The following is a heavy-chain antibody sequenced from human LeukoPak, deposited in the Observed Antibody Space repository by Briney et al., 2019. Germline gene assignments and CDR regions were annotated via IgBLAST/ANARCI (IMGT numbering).Heavy chain of an antibody. J-gene: IGHJ4*02. D-gene: IGHD4-17*01. CDR3: ARGTTAHLFEDY. CDR2: IYTSGST. V-gene: IGHV4-61*02. Sequence: SQTLSLTCTVSGGSISSGSYYWSWIRQPAGKGLEWIGRIYTSGSTNYDPSLKSRVTISVDTSKNQFSLKLSSVTAADTAVYYCARGTTAHLFEDYWGQGTLVTVSS. CDR1: GGSISSGSYY.